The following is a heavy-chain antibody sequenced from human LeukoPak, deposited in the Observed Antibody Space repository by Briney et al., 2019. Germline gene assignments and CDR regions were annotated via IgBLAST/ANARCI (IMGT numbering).Heavy chain of an antibody. CDR2: ISSSSSTI. D-gene: IGHD2-2*01. Sequence: AGSLRLSCAASGFTFSSYSMNWVRQAPGKGLEWVSYISSSSSTIYYADSVKGRLTISRDNAKNSLYLQMNSLRAEDTAVYYCARDRHCSSTSCYAGILKEGFDPWGQDTLVTVSS. CDR3: ARDRHCSSTSCYAGILKEGFDP. J-gene: IGHJ5*02. CDR1: GFTFSSYS. V-gene: IGHV3-48*01.